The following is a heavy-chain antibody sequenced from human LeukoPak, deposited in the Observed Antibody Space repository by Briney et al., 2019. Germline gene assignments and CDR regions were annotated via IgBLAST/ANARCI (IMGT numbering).Heavy chain of an antibody. Sequence: SETLSLTCTVSGGSISSYYWSWIRQPPGKGLEWIGYIFYSGSTNYNPSLKSRVTISVYTSKNQFSLKLSSVTAADTAVYYCARLKYYYDASGYRAEYFQHWGQGTLVTVSS. CDR3: ARLKYYYDASGYRAEYFQH. D-gene: IGHD3-22*01. V-gene: IGHV4-59*01. CDR2: IFYSGST. J-gene: IGHJ1*01. CDR1: GGSISSYY.